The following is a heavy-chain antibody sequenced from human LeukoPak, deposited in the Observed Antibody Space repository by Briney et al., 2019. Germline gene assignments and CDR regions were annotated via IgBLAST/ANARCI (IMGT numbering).Heavy chain of an antibody. D-gene: IGHD4-17*01. V-gene: IGHV4-34*01. J-gene: IGHJ3*02. CDR2: INHSGST. CDR3: ASTVTLDDAFDI. Sequence: SETLSLTCAVYGGSFSGYYWSWIRQPPGKGLEWIGEINHSGSTNYNPSLKSRVTISVDTSKNQFSLKLSSVTAADTAVYYCASTVTLDDAFDIWGQGTMVTVSS. CDR1: GGSFSGYY.